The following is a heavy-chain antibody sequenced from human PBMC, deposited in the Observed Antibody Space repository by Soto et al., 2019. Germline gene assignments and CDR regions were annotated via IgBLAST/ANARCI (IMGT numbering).Heavy chain of an antibody. J-gene: IGHJ5*02. V-gene: IGHV5-51*01. CDR3: ARSNLYCSGGSCYSFIWWFDP. D-gene: IGHD2-15*01. CDR1: GYSFTSYW. Sequence: GESLKISCNGSGYSFTSYWIGWVRQMPGKGLEWMGIIYPGDSDTRYSPSFQGQVTISADKSISTAYLQWSSLKASDTAMYYCARSNLYCSGGSCYSFIWWFDPWGQGTLVTVSS. CDR2: IYPGDSDT.